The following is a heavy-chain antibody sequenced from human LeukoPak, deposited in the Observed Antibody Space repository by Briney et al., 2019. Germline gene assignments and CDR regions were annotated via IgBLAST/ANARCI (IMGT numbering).Heavy chain of an antibody. D-gene: IGHD3-22*01. V-gene: IGHV4-59*01. CDR2: IYYSGST. CDR3: ARVQDHYYDSSGYYSRRYYFDY. J-gene: IGHJ4*02. CDR1: GGSISSYY. Sequence: SETLSLTCTVSGGSISSYYWSWIRQPPGKGLEWIGYIYYSGSTNYNPSLKSRVTISVGTSKNQFSLKLSSVTAADTAVYYCARVQDHYYDSSGYYSRRYYFDYWGQGTLVTVSS.